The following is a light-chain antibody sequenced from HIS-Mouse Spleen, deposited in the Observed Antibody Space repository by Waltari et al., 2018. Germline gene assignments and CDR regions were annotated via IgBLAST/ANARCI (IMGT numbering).Light chain of an antibody. CDR1: SSDVGSYNI. CDR2: EGS. J-gene: IGLJ3*02. Sequence: QSALTQPASVSGSPGQSITISCTGTSSDVGSYNIVSWYQQHPGKAPKRMIYEGSKRPSGVSNRFSGSKSGNTASLTISGLQAEDEADYYCCSYAGSSTWVFGGGTKLTVL. V-gene: IGLV2-23*01. CDR3: CSYAGSSTWV.